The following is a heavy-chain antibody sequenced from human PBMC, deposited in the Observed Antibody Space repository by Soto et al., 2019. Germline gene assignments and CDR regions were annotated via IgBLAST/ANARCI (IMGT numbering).Heavy chain of an antibody. J-gene: IGHJ4*02. CDR3: AKDSGYIWGSYRYYYFDY. V-gene: IGHV3-23*01. D-gene: IGHD3-16*02. CDR2: ISGSGGST. Sequence: EVQLLESGGGLVQPGGSLRLSCAASGFTFSSYAMSWVRQAPEKGLEWVSAISGSGGSTYYADSVKGRFTISRDNSKNTLYLQMNSLRAEDTAVYYCAKDSGYIWGSYRYYYFDYWGQGTLVTVSS. CDR1: GFTFSSYA.